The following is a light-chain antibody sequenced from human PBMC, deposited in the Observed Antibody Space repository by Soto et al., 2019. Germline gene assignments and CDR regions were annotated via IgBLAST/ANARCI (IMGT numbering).Light chain of an antibody. CDR1: SSDVGAYNY. V-gene: IGLV2-14*03. J-gene: IGLJ1*01. Sequence: QSALTQPASVSGSPGQSITISCTGTSSDVGAYNYVSWYQQEPGKAPKLMIRDVSNRPSGVSNRFSSCKSGNTASLTISGLQAEDEALYYCRSYTSSDTKVFGTGTKLTFL. CDR3: RSYTSSDTKV. CDR2: DVS.